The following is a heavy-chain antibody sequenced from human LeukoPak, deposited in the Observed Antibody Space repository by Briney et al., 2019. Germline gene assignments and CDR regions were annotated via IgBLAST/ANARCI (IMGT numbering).Heavy chain of an antibody. CDR3: ARAVAGIIFDY. J-gene: IGHJ4*02. V-gene: IGHV4-59*08. CDR1: GGSISSYY. CDR2: MHYSGST. D-gene: IGHD6-19*01. Sequence: SETLSLTCTVSGGSISSYYWSWIRQPPGKGLEWIGYMHYSGSTNYNPSLKSRVTISVDTSKNQFSLKLSSVAAADTAVYYCARAVAGIIFDYWGQGTLVTVSS.